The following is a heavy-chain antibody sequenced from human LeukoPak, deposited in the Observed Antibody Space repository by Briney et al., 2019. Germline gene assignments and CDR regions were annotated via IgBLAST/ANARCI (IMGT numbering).Heavy chain of an antibody. J-gene: IGHJ4*02. D-gene: IGHD5-12*01. CDR2: TYYRSKWYN. Sequence: SQTLSLTCAISGDSVSSNSVAWSWIRQSPSGGLEWLGRTYYRSKWYNDYAVSVKSRITINPDTSKNQFSLHLNSVTPEDTALYYCASERILSGYDSLDSWGQGTLVTVSS. CDR3: ASERILSGYDSLDS. V-gene: IGHV6-1*01. CDR1: GDSVSSNSVA.